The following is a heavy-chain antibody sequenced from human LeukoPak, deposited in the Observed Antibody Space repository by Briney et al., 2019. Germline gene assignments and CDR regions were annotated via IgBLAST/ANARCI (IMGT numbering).Heavy chain of an antibody. D-gene: IGHD3-3*01. CDR1: GFTFSSYW. CDR3: VRNDTSGVGLDY. CDR2: ISGRGTSI. J-gene: IGHJ4*02. Sequence: GGSLRLSCAASGFTFSSYWMSWVRQAPGKGLEWVSNISGRGTSINYADSVKGRFSISRDNSKNTMYLQMNSLRAEDTAVYYCVRNDTSGVGLDYWGQGTLVTVSS. V-gene: IGHV3-23*01.